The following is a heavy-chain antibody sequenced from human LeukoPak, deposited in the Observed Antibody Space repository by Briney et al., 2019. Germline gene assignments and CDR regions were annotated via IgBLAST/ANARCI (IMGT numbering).Heavy chain of an antibody. D-gene: IGHD3-16*01. V-gene: IGHV4-61*02. Sequence: PSETLSLTCTVSGDSISSGLYYWNWIRQAAGKGLEWIGRVYTSGNTNYNPSLESRVTISIDTSKNLFSLRLSSVTAADTAAYYCARDGGRDRSYFYFYMDVWGKGTTVTVSS. CDR3: ARDGGRDRSYFYFYMDV. CDR1: GDSISSGLYY. J-gene: IGHJ6*03. CDR2: VYTSGNT.